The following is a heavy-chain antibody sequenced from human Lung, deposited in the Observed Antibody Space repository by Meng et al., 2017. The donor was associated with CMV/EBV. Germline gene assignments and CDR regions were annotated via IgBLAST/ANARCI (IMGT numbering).Heavy chain of an antibody. V-gene: IGHV3-48*04. Sequence: SCVVSGFSFSSYSMNWVRQAPGKGLEWVSYISSGSSTIYYADSVKGRFTISRDNAKNSLYLQMNSLRAEDTAVYYCARGVGSSGYYPDYWGQGNXVTVSS. CDR2: ISSGSSTI. D-gene: IGHD3-22*01. J-gene: IGHJ4*02. CDR3: ARGVGSSGYYPDY. CDR1: GFSFSSYS.